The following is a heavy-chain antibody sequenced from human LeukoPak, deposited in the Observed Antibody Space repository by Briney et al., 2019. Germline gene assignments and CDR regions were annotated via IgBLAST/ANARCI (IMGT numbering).Heavy chain of an antibody. CDR3: ARATIWFGYYYFDY. CDR1: GYTFTSYD. D-gene: IGHD3-10*01. V-gene: IGHV1-8*01. CDR2: MNPNSGNT. Sequence: ASVKVSCKASGYTFTSYDINWVRQATGQGLEWMGWMNPNSGNTGYAQKFQGGVTMTRNTSISTAYMELSSLRSEETAVYYCARATIWFGYYYFDYWGQGTLVTVSS. J-gene: IGHJ4*02.